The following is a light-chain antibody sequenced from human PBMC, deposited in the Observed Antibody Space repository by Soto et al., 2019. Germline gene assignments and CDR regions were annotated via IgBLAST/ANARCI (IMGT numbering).Light chain of an antibody. J-gene: IGKJ1*01. CDR2: GAS. CDR3: QQFHNWPRT. V-gene: IGKV3-15*01. CDR1: QTLRGRY. Sequence: EIVLTQSPGTLSLSPGERAPLSCSASQTLRGRYLAWYQQKPGQAPRILIYGASTRAAGIPARFSGSGSGTECTLTITSLQSEDVAVYYCQQFHNWPRTFGQGTKVDIK.